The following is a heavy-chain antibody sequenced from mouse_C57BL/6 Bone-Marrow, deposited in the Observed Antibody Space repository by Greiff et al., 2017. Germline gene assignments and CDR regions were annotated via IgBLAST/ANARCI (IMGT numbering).Heavy chain of an antibody. CDR2: IWSDGST. V-gene: IGHV2-6-1*01. Sequence: VQLQQSGPGLVAPSQSLSITCTVSGFSLTSYGVHWVRQPPGKGLEWLVVIWSDGSTTYNSALKSRLSISKDNSKSQVFLKMNSLQTDDTAMYYCARQRYYGTPDAMDYWGQGTSVTVSS. J-gene: IGHJ4*01. CDR1: GFSLTSYG. CDR3: ARQRYYGTPDAMDY. D-gene: IGHD1-1*01.